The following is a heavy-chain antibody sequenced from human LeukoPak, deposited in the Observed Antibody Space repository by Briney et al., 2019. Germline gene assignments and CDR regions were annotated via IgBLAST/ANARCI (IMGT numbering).Heavy chain of an antibody. J-gene: IGHJ4*02. D-gene: IGHD2-2*01. CDR3: ASHVPQNSFDY. V-gene: IGHV4-31*03. CDR2: IYYSGST. Sequence: SETLSLTCTVSGGSISSGGYYWSWIRQHPGKGLEWIGYIYYSGSTYYNPSLKSRVTISVDTSKNQFSLKLSSVTAADTAAYYCASHVPQNSFDYWGQGTPVTVSS. CDR1: GGSISSGGYY.